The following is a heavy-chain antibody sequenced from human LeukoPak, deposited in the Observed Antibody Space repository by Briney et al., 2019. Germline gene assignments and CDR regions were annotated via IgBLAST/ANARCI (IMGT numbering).Heavy chain of an antibody. CDR2: ISSSCSSI. D-gene: IGHD3-22*01. Sequence: PGGSPRLSCAASGFTFSSYEMNWVRQAPGQGLERVSYISSSCSSIYYADSVKGRFTIPRDNAKNSLYLQMNSLRAEDTAVYYCARDGYYYDSSGYLPKCFDYWGQGTLVTVSS. CDR3: ARDGYYYDSSGYLPKCFDY. CDR1: GFTFSSYE. V-gene: IGHV3-48*03. J-gene: IGHJ4*02.